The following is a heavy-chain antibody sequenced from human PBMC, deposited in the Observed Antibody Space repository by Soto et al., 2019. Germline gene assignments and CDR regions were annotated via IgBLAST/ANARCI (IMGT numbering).Heavy chain of an antibody. V-gene: IGHV4-39*01. CDR1: GGSISSSSYY. J-gene: IGHJ4*02. CDR3: AGGYFDWLFQFDY. D-gene: IGHD3-9*01. Sequence: SETLSLTCTVSGGSISSSSYYWGWIRQPPGKGLEWIGSIYYSGSTYYNPSLKSRVTISVDTSKNQFSLKLSSVTAADTAVYYCAGGYFDWLFQFDYWGQGTLVT. CDR2: IYYSGST.